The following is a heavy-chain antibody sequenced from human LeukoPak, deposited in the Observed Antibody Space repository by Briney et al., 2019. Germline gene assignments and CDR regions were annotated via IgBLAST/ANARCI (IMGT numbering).Heavy chain of an antibody. CDR3: ASFSYYDFWSGYSWFDP. V-gene: IGHV1-69*01. CDR2: IIPIFGTA. D-gene: IGHD3-3*01. CDR1: GGTFSSYA. Sequence: GSSAKVSCKASGGTFSSYAIGWVRQAPGQGLEWMGGIIPIFGTANYAQKFQGRVTITADESTSTAYMELSSLRSEDTAVYYCASFSYYDFWSGYSWFDPWGQGTLVTVSS. J-gene: IGHJ5*02.